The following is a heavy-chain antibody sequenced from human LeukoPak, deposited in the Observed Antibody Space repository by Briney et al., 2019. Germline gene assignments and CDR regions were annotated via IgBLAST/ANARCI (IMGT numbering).Heavy chain of an antibody. J-gene: IGHJ3*02. Sequence: GGSLRLSCAASGFTFSSYWMSWVRQAPGKGLEWAANIKQDGSEKYYVDSVKGRFTISRDNAKNSLYLQMNSLRAEDTAVYYCAKALRWLPGDAFDIWGQGTMVTVSS. CDR2: IKQDGSEK. CDR1: GFTFSSYW. V-gene: IGHV3-7*03. CDR3: AKALRWLPGDAFDI. D-gene: IGHD6-19*01.